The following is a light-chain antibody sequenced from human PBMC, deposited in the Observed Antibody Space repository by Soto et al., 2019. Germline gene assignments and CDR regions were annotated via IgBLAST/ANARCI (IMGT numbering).Light chain of an antibody. J-gene: IGKJ4*01. V-gene: IGKV3-15*01. CDR3: QQYNNWPPLT. CDR1: QSVSSN. CDR2: GAF. Sequence: EIVMTQSPATLSVSPGERATVSCRASQSVSSNLAWYQQKPGQAPRLIIYGAFNRATGIPVRFSGSGSGTEFTLTISSLQSEDFAVYYCQQYNNWPPLTFGGGTKVEIK.